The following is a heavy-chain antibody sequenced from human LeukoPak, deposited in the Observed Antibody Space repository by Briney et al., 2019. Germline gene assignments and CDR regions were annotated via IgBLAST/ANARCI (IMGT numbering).Heavy chain of an antibody. J-gene: IGHJ6*03. V-gene: IGHV4-59*12. D-gene: IGHD5-18*01. Sequence: PSETLSLTCTVSGGSISSYYWSWIRQPPGKGLEWIGYIYYSGSTNYNPSLKSRVTISVDTSKNQFSLKLSSVAAAATAVYYCARVSRGYSYGFVYYYYMDVWGKGTTVTVSS. CDR2: IYYSGST. CDR3: ARVSRGYSYGFVYYYYMDV. CDR1: GGSISSYY.